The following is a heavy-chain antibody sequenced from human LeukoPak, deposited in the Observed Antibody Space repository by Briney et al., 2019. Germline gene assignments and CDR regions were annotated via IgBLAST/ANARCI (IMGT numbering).Heavy chain of an antibody. CDR3: VRDVTRHMDV. CDR1: GFSLSIYD. CDR2: TGLSSSYI. V-gene: IGHV3-21*06. J-gene: IGHJ6*03. D-gene: IGHD4-17*01. Sequence: PGGSLRLSCAASGFSLSIYDMVWVRQAPGKGLEWIASTGLSSSYIGYADSVKGRFTISRDNAKNTVDLQMNSLRVEDTAVYYCVRDVTRHMDVWGKGTAVTVSS.